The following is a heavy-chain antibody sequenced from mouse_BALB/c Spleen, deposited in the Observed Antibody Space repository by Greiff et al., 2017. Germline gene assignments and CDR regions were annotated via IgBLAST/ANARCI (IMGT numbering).Heavy chain of an antibody. CDR3: ARDPNGYLAY. Sequence: QVQLKESGPSLVAPSQSLSITCTVSGFSLTSYGVHWVRQPPGKGLEWLGVIWAGGSTNYNSALMSRLSISKDNSKSQVFLKMNSLQTDDTAMYYCARDPNGYLAYWGQGTLVTVSA. CDR2: IWAGGST. D-gene: IGHD2-14*01. CDR1: GFSLTSYG. V-gene: IGHV2-9*02. J-gene: IGHJ3*01.